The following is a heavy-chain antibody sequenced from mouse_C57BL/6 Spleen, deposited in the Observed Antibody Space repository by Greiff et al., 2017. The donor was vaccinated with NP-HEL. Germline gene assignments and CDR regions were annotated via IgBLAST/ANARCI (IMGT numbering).Heavy chain of an antibody. Sequence: EVQLVESGGGLVKPGGSLKLSCAASGFTFSSYAMSWVRQTPEKRLEWVATISDGGSYTYYPDNVKGRFTISRDNAKNNLYLQMSHLKSEDTAMYYCARGETTVVDWGQGTTLTVSS. CDR3: ARGETTVVD. CDR2: ISDGGSYT. J-gene: IGHJ2*01. D-gene: IGHD1-1*01. V-gene: IGHV5-4*01. CDR1: GFTFSSYA.